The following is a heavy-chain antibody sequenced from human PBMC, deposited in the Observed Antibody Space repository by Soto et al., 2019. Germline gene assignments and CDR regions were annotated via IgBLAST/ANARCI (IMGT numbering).Heavy chain of an antibody. CDR3: ARDYTTWGYDSSGYSDY. V-gene: IGHV1-18*01. Sequence: QVQLVQSGAEVKKPGASVKVSCKASGYTFTSYGISWVRQAPGQELEWMGWISAYNGNTNYAQKHQGRVTMTTDTYTSTAYMELRSLRSDDTAVYYCARDYTTWGYDSSGYSDYWGQGTLVTVSS. CDR1: GYTFTSYG. J-gene: IGHJ4*02. CDR2: ISAYNGNT. D-gene: IGHD3-22*01.